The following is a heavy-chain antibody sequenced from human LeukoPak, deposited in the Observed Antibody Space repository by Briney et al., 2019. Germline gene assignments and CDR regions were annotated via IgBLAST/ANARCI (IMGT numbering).Heavy chain of an antibody. CDR1: GGSISSSSFY. CDR3: AREGMRYGDYVDY. CDR2: IYYSGST. V-gene: IGHV4-39*07. D-gene: IGHD4-17*01. Sequence: SETLSLTCTVSGGSISSSSFYWGWIRQPPGKGLEWIGSIYYSGSTYYNPSLKSRVTISVDTSKNQFSLKLSSVTAADTAAYYCAREGMRYGDYVDYWGQGTLVTVSS. J-gene: IGHJ4*02.